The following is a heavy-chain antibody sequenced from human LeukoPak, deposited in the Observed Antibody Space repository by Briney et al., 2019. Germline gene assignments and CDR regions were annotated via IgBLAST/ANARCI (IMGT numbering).Heavy chain of an antibody. CDR1: GFTFSSYS. V-gene: IGHV3-21*01. CDR3: ARDVAAVAVNYYYYGMDV. D-gene: IGHD6-19*01. J-gene: IGHJ6*02. Sequence: TGGSLRLSCAASGFTFSSYSVNWVRQAPGKGLEWVSSISSSSSYIYYADSVKGRFTISRDNAKNSLYLQMNSLRAEDTAVYYCARDVAAVAVNYYYYGMDVWGQGTTVTVSS. CDR2: ISSSSSYI.